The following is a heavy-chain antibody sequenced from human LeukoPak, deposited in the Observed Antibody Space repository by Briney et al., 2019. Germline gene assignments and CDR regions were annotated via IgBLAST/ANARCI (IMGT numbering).Heavy chain of an antibody. CDR3: ARDRRVDY. CDR1: GFTFSSYG. Sequence: GGSLRLSCAASGFTFSSYGMHWVRQAPGKGLEWVAFIRYDGSNKYYADSVKGRFTISRDNAKNSLYLQMNSLRAEDTAVYYCARDRRVDYWGQGTLVTVSS. J-gene: IGHJ4*02. V-gene: IGHV3-30*02. CDR2: IRYDGSNK.